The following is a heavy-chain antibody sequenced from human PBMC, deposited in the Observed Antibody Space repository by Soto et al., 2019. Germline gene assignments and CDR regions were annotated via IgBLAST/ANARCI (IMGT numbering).Heavy chain of an antibody. CDR1: GFTFSNNA. Sequence: GGSLRLSCSVSGFTFSNNAMTWVRRAPGKGLDWVSAIDNVGGTTYYAESVKGRVTISRDNAKNSLYLQMNSLRAEDTAVYYCARATQPNYYYYMDVWGKGTTVTVSS. J-gene: IGHJ6*03. D-gene: IGHD1-26*01. CDR2: IDNVGGTT. V-gene: IGHV3-23*05. CDR3: ARATQPNYYYYMDV.